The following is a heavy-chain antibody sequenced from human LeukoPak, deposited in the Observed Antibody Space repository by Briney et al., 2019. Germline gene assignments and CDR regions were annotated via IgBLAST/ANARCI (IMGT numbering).Heavy chain of an antibody. D-gene: IGHD2-15*01. J-gene: IGHJ4*02. Sequence: PGGSLRLSCAASRFTVSSNYMSWVRQAPGKGLEWVSAISGSGGSTYYADSVKGRFTISRDNSKNTLYLQMNSLRAEDTAVYYCAKVDNIVVVVAATPFDYWGQGTLVTVSS. CDR1: RFTVSSNY. CDR3: AKVDNIVVVVAATPFDY. CDR2: ISGSGGST. V-gene: IGHV3-23*01.